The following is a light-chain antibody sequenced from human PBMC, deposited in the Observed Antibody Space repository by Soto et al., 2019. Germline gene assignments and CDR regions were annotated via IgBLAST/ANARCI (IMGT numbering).Light chain of an antibody. CDR2: DVS. V-gene: IGLV2-11*01. J-gene: IGLJ1*01. CDR1: SRDVGGYNY. CDR3: CSYAVSPRDV. Sequence: QSVLTQPRSVSGSPGQSVTISCTGTSRDVGGYNYVSWYQLHPGKAPKGMMYDVSERPSGVPDRFAGSKSGNTASLTISGLQAIAEAGYDWCSYAVSPRDVCGTGTKLTVL.